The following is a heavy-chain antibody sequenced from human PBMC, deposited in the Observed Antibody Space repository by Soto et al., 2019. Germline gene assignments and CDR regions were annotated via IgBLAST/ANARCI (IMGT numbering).Heavy chain of an antibody. J-gene: IGHJ4*02. D-gene: IGHD3-22*01. Sequence: PGGSLRLSCAASGFTLSSYGMHWVRQAPGKGLEWVAVISYDGSNKYYADSVKGRFTISRDNSKNTLYLQMNSLRAEDTAVYYCAKMPYYYDSSVSYFDYWGQGTLVTVSS. CDR2: ISYDGSNK. CDR3: AKMPYYYDSSVSYFDY. V-gene: IGHV3-30*18. CDR1: GFTLSSYG.